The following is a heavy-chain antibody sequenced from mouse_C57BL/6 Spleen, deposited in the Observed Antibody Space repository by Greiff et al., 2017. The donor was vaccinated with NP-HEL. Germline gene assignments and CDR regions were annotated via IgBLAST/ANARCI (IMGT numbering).Heavy chain of an antibody. CDR3: ARGSGYPYYFDY. CDR2: IYPGDGDT. V-gene: IGHV1-80*01. J-gene: IGHJ2*01. D-gene: IGHD3-2*02. CDR1: GYAFSSYW. Sequence: QVQLQQSGAELVKPGASVKISCKASGYAFSSYWMNWVKQRPGKGLEWIGQIYPGDGDTNYNGKFKGKATLTADKSSSTAYMQLSSLTSEDSAVYFCARGSGYPYYFDYWGQGTTLTVSS.